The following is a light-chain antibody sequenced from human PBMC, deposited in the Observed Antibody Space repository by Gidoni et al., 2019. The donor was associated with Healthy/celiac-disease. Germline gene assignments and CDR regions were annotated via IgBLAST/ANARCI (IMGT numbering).Light chain of an antibody. CDR3: QKYNSAPQT. Sequence: DIQMTQSPSSLSASVGERVTITCRASQGISNYLAWYQQKPGKVPKLLIYAASTLQSGVPSRFSGSGSGTDFTLTISSLQPEDVATYYCQKYNSAPQTFXXXTKVEIK. CDR1: QGISNY. J-gene: IGKJ1*01. CDR2: AAS. V-gene: IGKV1-27*01.